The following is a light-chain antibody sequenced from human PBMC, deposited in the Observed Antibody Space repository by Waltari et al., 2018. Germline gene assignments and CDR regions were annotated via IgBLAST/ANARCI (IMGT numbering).Light chain of an antibody. Sequence: EIVLTQSPGTLSLSPGERATLSCRASQSISSSYLAWYQQKPGQAPRLLIYGASSRATGIPDRFSGSESGADFTLTISRLEPEDFAVYYCQHYGSSSYTFGQGTKLEI. CDR1: QSISSSY. V-gene: IGKV3-20*01. J-gene: IGKJ2*01. CDR2: GAS. CDR3: QHYGSSSYT.